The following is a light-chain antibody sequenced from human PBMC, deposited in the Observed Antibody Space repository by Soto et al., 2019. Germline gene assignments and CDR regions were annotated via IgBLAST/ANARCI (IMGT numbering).Light chain of an antibody. Sequence: EIVLTQSPATLSLSPGERATLSCRASQSVGSYLAWYQQKPGQAPRLLIYGASNRATGIPVRFSGSGSGTDVILTISSLEPEDFALYYCQQRSSWPSITFGPGTKVDV. CDR3: QQRSSWPSIT. CDR1: QSVGSY. V-gene: IGKV3-11*01. CDR2: GAS. J-gene: IGKJ3*01.